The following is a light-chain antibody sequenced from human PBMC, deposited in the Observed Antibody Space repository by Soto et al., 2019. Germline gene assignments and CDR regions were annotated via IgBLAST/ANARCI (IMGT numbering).Light chain of an antibody. Sequence: IVMTQSRDSLAVSLGERATINCKSSQMVLXSSNNKNYLAWYQQKPGQPPKLLIYWASTRESGVPDRFSGSGSGTDFTLTIRSLQAEDVAVYYCQQYYSTLPITFGQGTRLEIK. V-gene: IGKV4-1*01. CDR1: QMVLXSSNNKNY. CDR3: QQYYSTLPIT. CDR2: WAS. J-gene: IGKJ5*01.